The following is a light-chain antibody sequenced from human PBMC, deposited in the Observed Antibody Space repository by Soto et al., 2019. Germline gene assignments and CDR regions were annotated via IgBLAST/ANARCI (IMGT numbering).Light chain of an antibody. J-gene: IGLJ1*01. CDR1: SSDIGSYNR. CDR2: EVT. CDR3: SSYTNINTRACV. V-gene: IGLV2-14*01. Sequence: QSALTQPASVTLSPGQSITISCTGTSSDIGSYNRVSWYQQHPGKAPKLIIYEVTDRPSGVSNRFSGSKSGNTASLTISGLQAEDEAEYYCSSYTNINTRACVFGTGTKVTVL.